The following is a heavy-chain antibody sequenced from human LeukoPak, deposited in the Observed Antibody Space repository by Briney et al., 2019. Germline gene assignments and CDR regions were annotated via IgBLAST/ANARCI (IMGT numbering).Heavy chain of an antibody. CDR3: ARTQSQSGSYRYYFGY. CDR2: IYYIRNT. CDR1: GGSVGSAGYY. V-gene: IGHV4-61*08. Sequence: SETLSLTCTVSGGSVGSAGYYWSWIRQPPGGGLERIGYIYYIRNTNYNPSLKSRVTMSLDPSKNQFSLKLNSVTAADTAVYYCARTQSQSGSYRYYFGYWGQGTLVTVSS. J-gene: IGHJ4*02. D-gene: IGHD1-26*01.